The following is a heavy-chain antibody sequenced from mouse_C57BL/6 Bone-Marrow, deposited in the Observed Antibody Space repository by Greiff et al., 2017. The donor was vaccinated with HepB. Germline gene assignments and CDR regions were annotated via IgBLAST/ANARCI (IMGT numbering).Heavy chain of an antibody. V-gene: IGHV5-12*01. CDR1: GFTFSDYY. Sequence: EVQRVESGGGLVQPGGSLKLSCAASGFTFSDYYMYWVRQTPEKRLEWVAYISNGGGSTYYPDTVKGRFTISRDNAKNTLYLQMSRLKSEDTAMYYCARQLYYYAMDYWGQGTSVTVSS. CDR2: ISNGGGST. J-gene: IGHJ4*01. CDR3: ARQLYYYAMDY.